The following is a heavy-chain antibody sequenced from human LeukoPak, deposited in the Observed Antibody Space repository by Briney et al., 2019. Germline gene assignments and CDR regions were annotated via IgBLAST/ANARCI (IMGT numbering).Heavy chain of an antibody. D-gene: IGHD2-2*01. CDR1: GYTFTSYY. CDR3: ARGGYCSSTSCYLSYGMDV. CDR2: MNPNSGNT. V-gene: IGHV1-8*01. Sequence: ASVKVSCKASGYTFTSYYTNWVRQATGQGLEWMGWMNPNSGNTGYAQKFQGRVTMTRNTSISTAYMELSGLRSEDTAVYYCARGGYCSSTSCYLSYGMDVWGQGTTVTVSS. J-gene: IGHJ6*02.